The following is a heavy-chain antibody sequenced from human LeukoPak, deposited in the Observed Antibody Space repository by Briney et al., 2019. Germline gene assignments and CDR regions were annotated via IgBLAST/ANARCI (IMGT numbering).Heavy chain of an antibody. D-gene: IGHD3-10*01. J-gene: IGHJ2*01. V-gene: IGHV3-48*02. CDR1: GFNFGTSS. CDR2: ISSSSTTI. Sequence: PGRSLRLSCAASGFNFGTSSMNWVRQTPGKGLEWISYISSSSTTIYYADSVKGRFTISRDNAKNSLDLQMNSLRDEDTAVYYCARGRSGWYFDLWGRGTLVTVSS. CDR3: ARGRSGWYFDL.